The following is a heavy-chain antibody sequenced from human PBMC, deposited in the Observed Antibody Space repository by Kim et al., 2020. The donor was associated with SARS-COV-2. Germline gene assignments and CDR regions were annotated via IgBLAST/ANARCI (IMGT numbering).Heavy chain of an antibody. J-gene: IGHJ4*02. D-gene: IGHD6-19*01. CDR2: ISRNNGNT. V-gene: IGHV1-18*01. CDR1: GYTFINYG. CDR3: ARDPRGGSGWIPPGGY. Sequence: ASVKVSCKASGYTFINYGFSWVRQAPGQGLEWMGWISRNNGNTNYAQKFQGRVTMTTDTSTSTAYMELRSLRSDDTAVYYCARDPRGGSGWIPPGGYWGQGTLVTVSS.